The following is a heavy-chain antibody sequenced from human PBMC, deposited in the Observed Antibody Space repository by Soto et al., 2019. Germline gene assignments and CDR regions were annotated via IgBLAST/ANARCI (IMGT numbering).Heavy chain of an antibody. J-gene: IGHJ5*02. CDR3: ARVFRSCISTSCRRFDP. CDR2: MNPNSGNT. D-gene: IGHD2-2*01. CDR1: GYTFTSYD. V-gene: IGHV1-8*01. Sequence: ASVKVSCKASGYTFTSYDINWVRQATGQGLEWMGWMNPNSGNTGYAQKFQGRVTMTRNTSISTAYMELSSLRSEDTAVYYCARVFRSCISTSCRRFDPWGQGTLVTVSS.